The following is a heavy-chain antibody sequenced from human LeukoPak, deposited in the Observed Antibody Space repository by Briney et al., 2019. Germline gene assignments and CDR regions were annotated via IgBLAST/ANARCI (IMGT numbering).Heavy chain of an antibody. CDR3: AKDGYGSGWNFDY. J-gene: IGHJ4*02. V-gene: IGHV3-7*01. Sequence: GGSLRLSCAVSGFTFSGFWMSWSRQAPGKGLEWVANIKQDGSEKYYVDSVKGRFTISRDNAKNSLYLQMNSLRAEDTAVYYCAKDGYGSGWNFDYWGQGTLVTVSS. CDR1: GFTFSGFW. CDR2: IKQDGSEK. D-gene: IGHD6-19*01.